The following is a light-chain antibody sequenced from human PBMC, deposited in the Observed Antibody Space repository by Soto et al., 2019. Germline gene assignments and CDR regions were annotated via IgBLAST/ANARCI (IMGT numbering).Light chain of an antibody. CDR1: QSVSSSS. Sequence: EIVLTQSPGTLSLSPGERATLSCRASQSVSSSSLAWYQQKPGQAPRRLIYGASSRATGIPDRFSGSGSGTDFTLTISRLEPEDFAVYYCQQYGISPPCTFGQGTKLEIK. CDR3: QQYGISPPCT. J-gene: IGKJ2*02. V-gene: IGKV3-20*01. CDR2: GAS.